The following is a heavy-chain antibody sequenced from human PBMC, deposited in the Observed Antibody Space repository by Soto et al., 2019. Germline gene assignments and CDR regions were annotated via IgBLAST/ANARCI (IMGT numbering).Heavy chain of an antibody. V-gene: IGHV1-69*13. J-gene: IGHJ6*02. Sequence: SVKVSCKASGGTFSSYAISWVRQAPGQGLEWMGGIIPIFGTANYAQKFQGRVTITADEPTSTAYMELSSLRSEDTAVYYCARDQRAGIAARPRDYYYGMDVWGQGTTVTVSS. CDR2: IIPIFGTA. CDR3: ARDQRAGIAARPRDYYYGMDV. D-gene: IGHD6-6*01. CDR1: GGTFSSYA.